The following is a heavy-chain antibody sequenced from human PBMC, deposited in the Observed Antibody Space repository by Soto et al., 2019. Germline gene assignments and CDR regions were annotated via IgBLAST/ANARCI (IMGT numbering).Heavy chain of an antibody. J-gene: IGHJ6*03. D-gene: IGHD5-12*01. V-gene: IGHV3-11*01. CDR2: ISESGATV. Sequence: QVQLVESGGGLVKPGGSLRLSCEASGFTFSDYYMSWIRQAPGKGLEWVSYISESGATVYYADSAKGRFTISRDNAKKSLYLQLNSLGAEDTAIYYCARGVYDAVPHYMDVWGKGTTVTVSS. CDR1: GFTFSDYY. CDR3: ARGVYDAVPHYMDV.